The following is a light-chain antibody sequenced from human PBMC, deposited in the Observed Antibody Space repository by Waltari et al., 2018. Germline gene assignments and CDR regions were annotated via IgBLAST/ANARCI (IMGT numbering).Light chain of an antibody. CDR1: QSVLYSSNNKNY. Sequence: DIVMTQSPDSLAVSLGERATINCKSSQSVLYSSNNKNYLAWYQQKPGQPPKLPIYWAXXRESGVPDXXXXGGSGTXFTLTISXXXAXXVAVYYCQXYLSXPPTFGQGTKVEIK. CDR2: WAX. CDR3: QXYLSXPPT. V-gene: IGKV4-1*01. J-gene: IGKJ1*01.